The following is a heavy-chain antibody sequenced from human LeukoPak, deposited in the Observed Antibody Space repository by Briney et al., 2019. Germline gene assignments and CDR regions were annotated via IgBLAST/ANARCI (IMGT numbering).Heavy chain of an antibody. J-gene: IGHJ4*02. CDR1: GFTVSSKH. V-gene: IGHV3-53*01. CDR2: IYVDGST. Sequence: GGSLRLSCAASGFTVSSKHMSWVRQAPGKGLEWVSVIYVDGSTYYVDSVRGRFTISRDNSKNTLFLQMNSLRAEDTAVYYCAKGTTIVVVIATIDYWGQGTLVTVSS. D-gene: IGHD2-21*01. CDR3: AKGTTIVVVIATIDY.